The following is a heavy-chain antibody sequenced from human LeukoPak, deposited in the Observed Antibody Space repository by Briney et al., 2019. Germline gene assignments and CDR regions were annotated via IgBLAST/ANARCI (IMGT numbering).Heavy chain of an antibody. CDR1: GGSFSGYY. Sequence: PSETLFLTCAVYGGSFSGYYWSWIRQPPGKGLEWIGEINHSGSTNYNSSLKSRVTISVDTSKNQFSLQLSSVTAADTAVYYCAGDVMSTALDAFDVWGQGTVVTVSS. V-gene: IGHV4-34*01. J-gene: IGHJ3*01. CDR3: AGDVMSTALDAFDV. CDR2: INHSGST. D-gene: IGHD1-1*01.